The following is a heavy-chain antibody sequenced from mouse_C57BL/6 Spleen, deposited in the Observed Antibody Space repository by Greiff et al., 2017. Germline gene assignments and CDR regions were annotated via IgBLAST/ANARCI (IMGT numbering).Heavy chain of an antibody. V-gene: IGHV1-80*01. CDR1: GYAFSSYW. CDR3: ARSPARYYFDY. Sequence: VQLKESGAELVKPGASVKISCKASGYAFSSYWMNWVKQRPGKGLEWIGQIYPGDGDTNYNGKFKGKATLTADKSSSTAYMQLSSLTSEDSAVYFCARSPARYYFDYWGQGTTLTVSS. CDR2: IYPGDGDT. J-gene: IGHJ2*01.